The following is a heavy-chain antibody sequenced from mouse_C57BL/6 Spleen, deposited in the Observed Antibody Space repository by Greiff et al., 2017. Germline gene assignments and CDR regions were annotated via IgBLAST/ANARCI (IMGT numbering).Heavy chain of an antibody. J-gene: IGHJ2*01. V-gene: IGHV1-61*01. CDR2: IYPSDSET. CDR1: GYTFTSYW. Sequence: QVQLQQPGAELVRPGSSVKLSCKASGYTFTSYWMDWVKQRPGQGLEWIGNIYPSDSETHYNQKFKDKATLTVDKSSSTAYMQLSSLTSEDSAVYNCARVGSLYYFGCWGQGTTLTVSS. CDR3: ARVGSLYYFGC. D-gene: IGHD1-1*01.